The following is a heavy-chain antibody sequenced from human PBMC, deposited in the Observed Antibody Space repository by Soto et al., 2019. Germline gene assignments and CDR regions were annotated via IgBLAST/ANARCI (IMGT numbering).Heavy chain of an antibody. D-gene: IGHD3-22*01. CDR3: ARMLDSSGFDDAFDI. V-gene: IGHV1-69*01. CDR1: GGTFSSYS. CDR2: IIPILGTA. Sequence: QVQLGQSGAEVKKPGSLVKVSCKAYGGTFSSYSISWVRQAPGQGLEWMGGIIPILGTANYAQKFQGRVTSTADESTSTAYMELSSLRSEDTAVYYCARMLDSSGFDDAFDIWGQGTMVTVSS. J-gene: IGHJ3*02.